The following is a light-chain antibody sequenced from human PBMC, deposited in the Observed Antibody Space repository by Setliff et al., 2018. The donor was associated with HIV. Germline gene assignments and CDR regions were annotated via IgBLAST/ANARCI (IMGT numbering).Light chain of an antibody. V-gene: IGLV2-14*03. CDR3: ASYRSPATYV. CDR2: DVT. CDR1: SSDVGGYDL. J-gene: IGLJ1*01. Sequence: QSALTQPASVFGSPGQSITISCIGTSSDVGGYDLVSWYQQRPGKAPKLIIFDVTERPSGVSHRFSGSKSGNTASLTISGLQTEDEADYFCASYRSPATYVFGIGTKGTV.